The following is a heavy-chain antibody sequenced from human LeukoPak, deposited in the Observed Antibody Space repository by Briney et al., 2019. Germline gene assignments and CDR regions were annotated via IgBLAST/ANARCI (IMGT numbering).Heavy chain of an antibody. J-gene: IGHJ6*03. CDR2: IYHSGST. D-gene: IGHD1-14*01. CDR3: ARVGPWVNPDYYYYYMDV. V-gene: IGHV4-38-2*02. Sequence: PSETLSLTCSVSGYSLSSGYYWGWIRQPPGKGLEWIGSIYHSGSTYYNPSLKSRVTISVDTSNNQFSLKLTSVSAADTAVYYCARVGPWVNPDYYYYYMDVWGKGTTVTVSS. CDR1: GYSLSSGYY.